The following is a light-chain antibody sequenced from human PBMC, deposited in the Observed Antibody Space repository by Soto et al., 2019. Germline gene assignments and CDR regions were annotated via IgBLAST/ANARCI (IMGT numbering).Light chain of an antibody. CDR1: QSVSSD. CDR2: DAS. Sequence: EIVLTQSPATLSLSPGERATFSCRASQSVSSDLVWYQHKPGQAPRLLIYDASNRATGIPARFSGSGSGTDFTLTISSLEPEDFAVYYGQQRSNWPPLTFGGGTKVEIK. CDR3: QQRSNWPPLT. V-gene: IGKV3-11*01. J-gene: IGKJ4*01.